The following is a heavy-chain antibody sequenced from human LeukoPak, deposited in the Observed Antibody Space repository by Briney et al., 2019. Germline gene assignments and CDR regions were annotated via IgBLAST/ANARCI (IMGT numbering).Heavy chain of an antibody. D-gene: IGHD3-16*01. J-gene: IGHJ4*02. CDR3: GAEWGVFYFDY. V-gene: IGHV3-23*01. Sequence: GSLRLSCAASGFTFSNYAMSWVRQAPGKGLEWISSISGVGSSTYYADSVKGRITISRDNSKNTLYLQMNSLRAEDTAVYYCGAEWGVFYFDYWGQGTLVTVSS. CDR1: GFTFSNYA. CDR2: ISGVGSST.